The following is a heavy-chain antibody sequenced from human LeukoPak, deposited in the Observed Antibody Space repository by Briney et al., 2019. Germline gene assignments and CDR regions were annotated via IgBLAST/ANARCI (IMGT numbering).Heavy chain of an antibody. CDR3: ARDFRDYRDYVAYFDS. V-gene: IGHV3-30-3*01. Sequence: GGSLRLSCAASGFTFSTYAMHWVRQAPGRGLEWVAVILYDGSNQYYADSVRGRFTISRDNSRNTLYLQMNSLKVEDTAVYYCARDFRDYRDYVAYFDSWGQGTLVTVSS. CDR2: ILYDGSNQ. J-gene: IGHJ4*02. CDR1: GFTFSTYA. D-gene: IGHD4-17*01.